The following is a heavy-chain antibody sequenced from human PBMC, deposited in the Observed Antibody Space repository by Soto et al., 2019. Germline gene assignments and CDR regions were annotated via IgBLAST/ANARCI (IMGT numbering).Heavy chain of an antibody. CDR3: ARGPSGDKVDY. CDR1: GASISNGYYT. V-gene: IGHV4-30-4*01. J-gene: IGHJ4*02. D-gene: IGHD3-10*01. Sequence: QVQLQESGPGLVEPSQTLSLTCTVSGASISNGYYTWSWIRQPPGKDLEWIGHIYNSVNPYRNPSIKSRVTISADTAKNPFSLKLSSVTAADTAVYYCARGPSGDKVDYWGQGTLVTVSS. CDR2: IYNSVNP.